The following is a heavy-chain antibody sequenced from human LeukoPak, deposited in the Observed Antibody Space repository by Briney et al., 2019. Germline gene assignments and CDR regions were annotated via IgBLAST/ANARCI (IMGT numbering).Heavy chain of an antibody. D-gene: IGHD5-24*01. J-gene: IGHJ3*02. Sequence: SETLSLTCTISGGSISSSSYYWGWIRQPPGKGLEWIGSIYYSGSTYYNPSLKSRVTISVDTSKNQFSLKLSSVTAADTAVYYCARALMASSPDIWGQGTMVTVSS. CDR3: ARALMASSPDI. CDR1: GGSISSSSYY. V-gene: IGHV4-39*07. CDR2: IYYSGST.